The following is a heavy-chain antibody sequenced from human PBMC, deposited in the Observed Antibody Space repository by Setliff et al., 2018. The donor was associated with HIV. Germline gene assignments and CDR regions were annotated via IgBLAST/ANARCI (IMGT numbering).Heavy chain of an antibody. CDR1: GGILTNYA. V-gene: IGHV1-69*06. D-gene: IGHD3-16*01. J-gene: IGHJ4*02. CDR2: LIPVSDTP. CDR3: ARDLGGNNPAFDY. Sequence: SVKVSCKASGGILTNYAINWVRQAPGQGLEWLGRLIPVSDTPNFAQKFHGRVTFIADRSTDTAYMELTSLTSDDTAVYYCARDLGGNNPAFDYWGQGTLVTVSS.